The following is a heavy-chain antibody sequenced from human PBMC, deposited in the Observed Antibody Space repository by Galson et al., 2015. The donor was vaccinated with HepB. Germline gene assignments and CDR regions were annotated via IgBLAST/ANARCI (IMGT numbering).Heavy chain of an antibody. CDR2: ISSSSSYI. V-gene: IGHV3-21*01. CDR1: GFTFSSQS. D-gene: IGHD3-10*01. Sequence: SLRLSCAASGFTFSSQSMNWVRQAPGKGLEWVSSISSSSSYIYHADSVKGRFTISRENAKNSLYLQINSLRAEDTAVYYCARGAYYYGSGSYLRGMDVWGQGTTVTVSS. CDR3: ARGAYYYGSGSYLRGMDV. J-gene: IGHJ6*02.